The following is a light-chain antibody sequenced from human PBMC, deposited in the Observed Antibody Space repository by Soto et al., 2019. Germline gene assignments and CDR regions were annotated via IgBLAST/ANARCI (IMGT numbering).Light chain of an antibody. CDR3: NSYRSGFLSL. CDR2: DVN. V-gene: IGLV2-14*01. Sequence: QSALTQPASVSGSPGQSITVSCTGISSDVGGSNYVSWYQQHPGKAPRLIIFDVNNRPSGVSPRFSGSKSGNTASLTISGLQADVDSCYFDNSYRSGFLSLFG. CDR1: SSDVGGSNY. J-gene: IGLJ2*01.